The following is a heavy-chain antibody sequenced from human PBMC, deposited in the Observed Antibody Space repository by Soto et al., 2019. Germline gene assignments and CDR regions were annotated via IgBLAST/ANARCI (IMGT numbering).Heavy chain of an antibody. J-gene: IGHJ6*02. V-gene: IGHV1-69*01. CDR3: ARSQFSITSLVLYYYCFYGMEV. D-gene: IGHD2-2*01. CDR1: GGTFSSYA. CDR2: IIPISGTA. Sequence: QVQLVQSGAEVKKPGSSVKVSCKASGGTFSSYAISWVRQAPGQGLEWMGGIIPISGTANYAQKFQGRVTSTADESTSTGYMELCRLRSEDTVVYYCARSQFSITSLVLYYYCFYGMEVWGQGTMVSVSS.